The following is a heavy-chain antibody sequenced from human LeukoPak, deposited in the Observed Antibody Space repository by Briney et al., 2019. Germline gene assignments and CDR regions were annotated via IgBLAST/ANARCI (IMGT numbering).Heavy chain of an antibody. CDR2: LFSGGTT. J-gene: IGHJ3*02. D-gene: IGHD5-24*01. Sequence: GGSLRLSCAASGFTVSSNYMSWVRLAPGKGLEWVSLLFSGGTTYYADSVKGRFTISRDNSKNTLYLQMNSLRAEDTAVYYCARGGDGYNYAFDMWGQGTMVTVSS. CDR3: ARGGDGYNYAFDM. V-gene: IGHV3-53*05. CDR1: GFTVSSNY.